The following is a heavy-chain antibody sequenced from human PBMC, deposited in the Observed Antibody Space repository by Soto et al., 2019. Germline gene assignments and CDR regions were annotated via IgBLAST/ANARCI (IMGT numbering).Heavy chain of an antibody. J-gene: IGHJ6*02. CDR1: GFTFSSYA. CDR2: IIPIFGTA. V-gene: IGHV1-69*01. Sequence: VQLVESGGGLVQPGGSLRLSCAASGFTFSSYAISWVRQAPGQGLEWMGGIIPIFGTANYAQKFQGRVTITADESTSTAYMELSSLRSEDTAVYYCARGSQDFWSGYSLYYYYYGMDVWGQGTTVTVSS. D-gene: IGHD3-3*01. CDR3: ARGSQDFWSGYSLYYYYYGMDV.